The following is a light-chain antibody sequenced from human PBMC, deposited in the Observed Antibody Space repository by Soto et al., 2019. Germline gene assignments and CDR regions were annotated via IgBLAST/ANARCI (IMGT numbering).Light chain of an antibody. Sequence: EIVLTQSPGTLSLSPGERATLSCRASQTVNNNYLTWYQQTPGQAPRLLIYGASSRATGIPDKFSGSGSGTDFTLTINRLEPEDFAVYYCQQYGSSPFTFGPGTKVDIK. V-gene: IGKV3-20*01. CDR2: GAS. CDR3: QQYGSSPFT. CDR1: QTVNNNY. J-gene: IGKJ3*01.